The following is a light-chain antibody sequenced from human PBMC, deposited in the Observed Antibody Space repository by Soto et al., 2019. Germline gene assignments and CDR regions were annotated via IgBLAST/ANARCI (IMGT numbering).Light chain of an antibody. CDR3: SSYTSSSTHVV. Sequence: QSVLTQPASVSGSPGQSITISCTGTSSDVGGYNYVSWYQQHPGKAPKLMIYDVTNRPSGVSNRFSGSKSGNTASLAISGLQPEGKSAYYCSSYTSSSTHVVFCGGTKLTVL. CDR1: SSDVGGYNY. J-gene: IGLJ2*01. V-gene: IGLV2-14*01. CDR2: DVT.